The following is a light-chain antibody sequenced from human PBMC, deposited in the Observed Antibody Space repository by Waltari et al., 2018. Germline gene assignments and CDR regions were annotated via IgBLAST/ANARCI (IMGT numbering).Light chain of an antibody. J-gene: IGKJ1*01. CDR3: QQSYSTPPK. V-gene: IGKV1-39*01. Sequence: DIQMTQSPSSLSASVGDRVTITCRASQSISSYLNWYQQKPGKAPKLLIYAASILQSGVPSRFSGSGSGTDFTLTISSLQPEDFATYYCQQSYSTPPKFGQGTKVEIK. CDR2: AAS. CDR1: QSISSY.